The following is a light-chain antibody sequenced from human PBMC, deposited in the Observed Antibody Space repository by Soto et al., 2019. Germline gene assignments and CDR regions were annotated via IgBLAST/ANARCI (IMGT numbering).Light chain of an antibody. Sequence: DIVMTQSPDSLAVSLGETATINRRSSRSVLYSSNNENYLAWYQQKPGQSPKLLIYWASTRESGVPDRFSGSGSGTDFTLTISSVQAEDVAIYYCQQYYGAPFTFGPGTKVEVK. V-gene: IGKV4-1*01. CDR3: QQYYGAPFT. J-gene: IGKJ3*01. CDR1: RSVLYSSNNENY. CDR2: WAS.